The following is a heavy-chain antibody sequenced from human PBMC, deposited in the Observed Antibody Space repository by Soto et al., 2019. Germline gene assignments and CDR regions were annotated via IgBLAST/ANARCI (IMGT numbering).Heavy chain of an antibody. CDR2: IIPIFGTA. Sequence: ASVKVSCKASGYTFTGHYMHWVRQAPGQGLEWMGGIIPIFGTANYAQKFQGRVTITADESTSTAYMELSSLRSEDTAVYYCARGGVRGIYFVNLFDPWGQGTLVTVSA. V-gene: IGHV1-69*13. CDR1: GYTFTGHY. D-gene: IGHD3-10*01. CDR3: ARGGVRGIYFVNLFDP. J-gene: IGHJ5*02.